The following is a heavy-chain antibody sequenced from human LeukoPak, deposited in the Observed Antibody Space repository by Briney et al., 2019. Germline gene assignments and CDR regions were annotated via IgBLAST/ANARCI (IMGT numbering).Heavy chain of an antibody. J-gene: IGHJ6*04. Sequence: PSGTLSLTCAVSGGSISSSNWWSWVRQPPGKGLAWIGEIYHSGSTNYNPSLKSRVTISVDKSKNQFSLKLSSVTAADTAVYYCARDFSKGYCSGGSCYAGDYYYYGMDVWGKGTTVTVSS. D-gene: IGHD2-15*01. V-gene: IGHV4-4*02. CDR1: GGSISSSNW. CDR2: IYHSGST. CDR3: ARDFSKGYCSGGSCYAGDYYYYGMDV.